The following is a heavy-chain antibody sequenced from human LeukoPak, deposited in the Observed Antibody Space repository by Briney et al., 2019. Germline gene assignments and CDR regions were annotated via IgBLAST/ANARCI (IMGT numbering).Heavy chain of an antibody. CDR3: ARQRLPRTPNWFDP. CDR1: GYTFTSYD. D-gene: IGHD3-16*01. Sequence: GASVKVSCKASGYTFTSYDINWVRQATGQGLEWMGWMNPNSGNTGYAQKFQGRVTMARNTSISTAYMELSSLRSEDTAVYYCARQRLPRTPNWFDPWGQGTLVTVSS. J-gene: IGHJ5*02. CDR2: MNPNSGNT. V-gene: IGHV1-8*01.